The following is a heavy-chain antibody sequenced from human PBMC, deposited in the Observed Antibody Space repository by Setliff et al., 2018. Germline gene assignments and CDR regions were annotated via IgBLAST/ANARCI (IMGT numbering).Heavy chain of an antibody. CDR2: VYYSGNT. D-gene: IGHD3-22*01. CDR3: ARYDSSGYSENYYFDY. V-gene: IGHV4-39*07. J-gene: IGHJ4*02. Sequence: PSETLSLTCTVSGGSISTTDYYWGWIRQPPGKGLEWIGWVYYSGNTYYSPSLKSRVTMFVDTSKNRFSLMLYSVTAADTAIYYCARYDSSGYSENYYFDYWGQGTLVTVSS. CDR1: GGSISTTDYY.